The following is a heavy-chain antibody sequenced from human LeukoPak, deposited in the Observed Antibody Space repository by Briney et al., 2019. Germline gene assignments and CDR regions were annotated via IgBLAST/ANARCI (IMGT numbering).Heavy chain of an antibody. Sequence: GGSLRLSCAASGFIFSTYTMYWVRQAPGKGLEYVSAINNNGGSTYYADSVKGRFTISRDNSKNTLYLQMGSLRADDMAVYYCARRVAVTGTGTWYFDLWGRGTLVTVSS. J-gene: IGHJ2*01. V-gene: IGHV3-64*02. D-gene: IGHD6-19*01. CDR1: GFIFSTYT. CDR3: ARRVAVTGTGTWYFDL. CDR2: INNNGGST.